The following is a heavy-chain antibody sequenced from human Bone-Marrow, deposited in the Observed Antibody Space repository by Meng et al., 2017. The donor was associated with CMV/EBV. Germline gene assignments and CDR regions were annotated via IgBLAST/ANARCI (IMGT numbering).Heavy chain of an antibody. D-gene: IGHD2-2*01. Sequence: SETLSLTCTVSGGSINPYYWSWIRQPPGKGLEWIGEINHSGSTNYNPSLKSRVTISVDTSKNQFSLKLSSVTAADTAVYYCARVQYQLLSGVSGFDPWGQGTLVTVSS. CDR1: GGSINPYY. CDR3: ARVQYQLLSGVSGFDP. CDR2: INHSGST. J-gene: IGHJ5*02. V-gene: IGHV4-34*01.